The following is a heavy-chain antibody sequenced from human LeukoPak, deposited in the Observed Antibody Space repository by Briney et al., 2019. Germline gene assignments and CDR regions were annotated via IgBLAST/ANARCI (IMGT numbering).Heavy chain of an antibody. CDR3: SRENGLGYWFDP. J-gene: IGHJ5*02. V-gene: IGHV4-59*01. CDR1: DGSISIYY. CDR2: IYYSGST. Sequence: SETLSLTCTVYDGSISIYYCSWIRQPPGKGLEWIGFIYYSGSTNYNPSLKSRVTISVDTSKNQFSLKVSSVTAADTAVYYRSRENGLGYWFDPCGQGTLVTVSS. D-gene: IGHD7-27*01.